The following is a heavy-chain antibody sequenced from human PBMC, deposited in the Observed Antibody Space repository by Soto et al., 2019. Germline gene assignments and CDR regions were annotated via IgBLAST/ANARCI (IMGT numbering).Heavy chain of an antibody. CDR1: GFTFSSYG. J-gene: IGHJ5*02. CDR2: ISYDGSNK. D-gene: IGHD2-2*02. Sequence: GGSLRLSCAASGFTFSSYGMHWVRQAPGKGLEWVAVISYDGSNKYYADSVKGRFTISRDNSKNTLYLQMNSLRAEDTAVYYCAKAVVVPAAIGNWFDPWGQGTLVTVSS. CDR3: AKAVVVPAAIGNWFDP. V-gene: IGHV3-30*18.